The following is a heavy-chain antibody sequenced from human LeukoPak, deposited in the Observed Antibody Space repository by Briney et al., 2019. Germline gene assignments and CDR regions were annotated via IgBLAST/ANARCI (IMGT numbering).Heavy chain of an antibody. CDR2: IIPIFGTA. CDR3: ASGGATYYDFWSGYFSFDY. D-gene: IGHD3-3*01. V-gene: IGHV1-69*01. CDR1: GGTLSSYA. Sequence: SVKVSCKASGGTLSSYAISWVRQAPGQGLEWMGGIIPIFGTANYAQKFQGRVTITADESTSTAYMELSSLRSEDTAVYYCASGGATYYDFWSGYFSFDYWGQGTLVTVSS. J-gene: IGHJ4*02.